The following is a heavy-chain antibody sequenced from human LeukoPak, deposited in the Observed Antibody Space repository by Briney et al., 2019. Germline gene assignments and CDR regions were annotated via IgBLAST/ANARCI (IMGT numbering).Heavy chain of an antibody. CDR1: GGTFSSYA. CDR2: IIPIFGTA. Sequence: SVKVSCKASGGTFSSYAISWVRQAPGQGLEWMGGIIPIFGTANYAQKFQGRVTITADESTSTAYMELSSLRSEDTAVYYCAGLWFGELLPSYYYYGMDVWGQGTTVTVSS. CDR3: AGLWFGELLPSYYYYGMDV. J-gene: IGHJ6*02. V-gene: IGHV1-69*13. D-gene: IGHD3-10*01.